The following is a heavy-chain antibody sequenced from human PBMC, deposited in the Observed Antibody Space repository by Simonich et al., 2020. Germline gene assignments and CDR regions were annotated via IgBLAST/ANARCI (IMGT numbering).Heavy chain of an antibody. CDR3: AKRSGVSITGTFDY. Sequence: EVQLLESGGGLVQPGGSLRLSCAASGFTFSSYAMSWVRQAPGKGMEWVSSISVSGGSTYYAVSVKGRFTISRDNSKNTLYLQMNSLRAEDTAVYYCAKRSGVSITGTFDYWGQGTLVTVSS. CDR1: GFTFSSYA. CDR2: ISVSGGST. D-gene: IGHD1-7*01. V-gene: IGHV3-23*01. J-gene: IGHJ4*02.